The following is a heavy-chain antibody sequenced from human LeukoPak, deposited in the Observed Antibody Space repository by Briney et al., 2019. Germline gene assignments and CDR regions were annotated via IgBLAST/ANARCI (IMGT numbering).Heavy chain of an antibody. Sequence: PSETLSLTCTVSGYSISSGYYWSWIRQPAGKGLEWIGRIYTSGSTTHNPSLKSRVTISGDTSENQFSLRLSSVTAADTAVYYCARASYSYDISGWVPFDYWGQGTLVTVSS. CDR3: ARASYSYDISGWVPFDY. D-gene: IGHD3-22*01. CDR1: GYSISSGYY. V-gene: IGHV4-61*02. CDR2: IYTSGST. J-gene: IGHJ4*02.